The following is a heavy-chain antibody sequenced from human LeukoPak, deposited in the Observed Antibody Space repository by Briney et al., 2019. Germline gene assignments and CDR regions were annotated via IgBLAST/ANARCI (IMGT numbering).Heavy chain of an antibody. V-gene: IGHV3-9*01. Sequence: GRSLRLSCEASGFTFHEYAMHWVRQAPGKGLEWVSGISWNSLNTGYADSVKGRFTVSRDNARTSLFLQTNSLRPEDTALYYCVREGRAGAFSRRRYYSYGMDVWGQGTTVTVSS. CDR1: GFTFHEYA. CDR2: ISWNSLNT. CDR3: VREGRAGAFSRRRYYSYGMDV. J-gene: IGHJ6*02. D-gene: IGHD4/OR15-4a*01.